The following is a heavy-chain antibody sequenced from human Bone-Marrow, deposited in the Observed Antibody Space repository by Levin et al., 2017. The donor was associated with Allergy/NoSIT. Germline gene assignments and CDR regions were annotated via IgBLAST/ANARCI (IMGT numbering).Heavy chain of an antibody. V-gene: IGHV3-7*01. CDR3: ARAGALTSARHYFDY. Sequence: LSLTCAASGFTFSSYWKTWVRQAPGKGLEWVANMNRDGSQKNYVDSVKGRFTISGDNAQNSLFLEMNNLRVEDTAVYYCARAGALTSARHYFDYWGQGTLVTVSS. J-gene: IGHJ4*02. D-gene: IGHD3-9*01. CDR2: MNRDGSQK. CDR1: GFTFSSYW.